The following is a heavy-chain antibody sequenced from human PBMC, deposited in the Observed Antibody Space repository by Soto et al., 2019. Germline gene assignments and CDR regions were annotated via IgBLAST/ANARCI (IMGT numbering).Heavy chain of an antibody. Sequence: QVQLQEAGPGLVKPSQTLSLTCTVSGGSITSGDYYWSWIRQHPGKGLEWIGHIYYSGSTYYNPSLKIRVTMSVDTSKNPVSLKLSTVTAADTAVYYCATVETANHRPNAFDIWGQGTMVTVSS. J-gene: IGHJ3*02. CDR3: ATVETANHRPNAFDI. CDR1: GGSITSGDYY. V-gene: IGHV4-31*03. CDR2: IYYSGST. D-gene: IGHD7-27*01.